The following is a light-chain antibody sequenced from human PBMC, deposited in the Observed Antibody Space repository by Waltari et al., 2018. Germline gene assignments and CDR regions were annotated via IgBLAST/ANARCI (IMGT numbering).Light chain of an antibody. CDR2: KAS. V-gene: IGKV1-5*03. Sequence: DIQRTQSPSTRSAPVGDRVTITCRASQSLSTWLAWYQQKPGKAPKRLIYKASSLQSGVPSTFGGSGSGTEFTLTIRSLQPDDFTTYYCPQYNTHLYPFGQGTKLEIK. CDR1: QSLSTW. CDR3: PQYNTHLYP. J-gene: IGKJ2*01.